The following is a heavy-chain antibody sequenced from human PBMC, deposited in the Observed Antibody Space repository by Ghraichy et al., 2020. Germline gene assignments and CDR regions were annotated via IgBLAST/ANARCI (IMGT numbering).Heavy chain of an antibody. CDR2: VSHSGGT. Sequence: SETLSLTCAVSGVSVRTYFWNWIRKTPGKGLEWTAHVSHSGGTKLNPSLKGRVTTSLDPSRNQFSLKLSSVTAADTAVYYCARSRYCSGDTCYRFDYWGRGTLVTVS. V-gene: IGHV4-59*02. J-gene: IGHJ4*02. CDR3: ARSRYCSGDTCYRFDY. CDR1: GVSVRTYF. D-gene: IGHD2-15*01.